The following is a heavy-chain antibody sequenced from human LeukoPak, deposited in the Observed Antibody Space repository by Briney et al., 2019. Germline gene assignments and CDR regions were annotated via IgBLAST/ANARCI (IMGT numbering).Heavy chain of an antibody. D-gene: IGHD4-17*01. CDR2: INPNSGGT. V-gene: IGHV1-2*02. CDR3: ARENPLTTVTTYHFDY. CDR1: GYTFTGYY. J-gene: IGHJ4*02. Sequence: ASVKVSCKASGYTFTGYYMPWVRQAPGHGLEWMGWINPNSGGTNYAQKFQGRVTMTRDTSISTAYMELSRLRSDDTAVYYWARENPLTTVTTYHFDYWGQGTLVTVSS.